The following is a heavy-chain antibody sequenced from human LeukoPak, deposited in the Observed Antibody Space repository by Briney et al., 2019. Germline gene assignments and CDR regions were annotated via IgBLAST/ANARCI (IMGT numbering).Heavy chain of an antibody. V-gene: IGHV3-33*06. D-gene: IGHD3-10*01. CDR3: AKFGQWLDP. CDR1: GFTFSSYG. J-gene: IGHJ5*02. CDR2: IWYDGSNK. Sequence: GGSLRLSCAASGFTFSSYGMHWVRQAPGKGLEWVAVIWYDGSNKYYADSVKGRFTISRDNSKNTLYLQMNSLRAEDTAVYYCAKFGQWLDPWGQGTLVTVSS.